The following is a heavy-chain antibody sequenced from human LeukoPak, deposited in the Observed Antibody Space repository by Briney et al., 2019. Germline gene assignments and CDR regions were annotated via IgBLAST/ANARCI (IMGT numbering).Heavy chain of an antibody. CDR3: ARDRRPYGDFIFFDY. CDR1: GGTFSSYA. D-gene: IGHD4-17*01. Sequence: GSSVKVSCKASGGTFSSYAISWVRQAPGQGLEWMGGIIPIFGTANYEQKFQGRVTITTDESTSTAYMELSSLRSEDTAVYYCARDRRPYGDFIFFDYWGQGTLVTVSS. V-gene: IGHV1-69*05. J-gene: IGHJ4*02. CDR2: IIPIFGTA.